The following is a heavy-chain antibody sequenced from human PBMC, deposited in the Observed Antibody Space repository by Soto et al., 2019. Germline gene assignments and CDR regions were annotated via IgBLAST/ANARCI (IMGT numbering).Heavy chain of an antibody. Sequence: ASVKVSCKASGGTFSSYSVSWVLQAPGQGLEWMGGIIPIFGTANYAQKFQGRVTITADKSTSTAYMELSSLRSEDTAVYYCARVGSSGYLRGWFDPWGQGTLVTVSS. CDR2: IIPIFGTA. D-gene: IGHD3-22*01. CDR1: GGTFSSYS. CDR3: ARVGSSGYLRGWFDP. J-gene: IGHJ5*02. V-gene: IGHV1-69*06.